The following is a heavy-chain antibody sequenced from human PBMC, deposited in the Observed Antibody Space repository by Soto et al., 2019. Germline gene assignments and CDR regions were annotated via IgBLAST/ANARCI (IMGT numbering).Heavy chain of an antibody. J-gene: IGHJ6*02. V-gene: IGHV3-48*03. Sequence: EVQLVESGGGLVQPGVTLRLSCTASGFSFSSYEMNWVRQAPGTGLEWVSYISSSGNSIYYADSVKGRFTISRDNAKNPLYLQINSLGAEHTAAHYCARVAHCTNRVCFRRLDVWGQGTTVTVSS. CDR3: ARVAHCTNRVCFRRLDV. D-gene: IGHD2-8*01. CDR1: GFSFSSYE. CDR2: ISSSGNSI.